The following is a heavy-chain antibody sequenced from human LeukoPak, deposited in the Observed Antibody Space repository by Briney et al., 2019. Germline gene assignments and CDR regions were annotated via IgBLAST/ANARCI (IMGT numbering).Heavy chain of an antibody. Sequence: SGTLSLTCAVSGGSISSSNWWGWVRQPPGKGLEGIGEIYHSGSANYNPSLKSRVTISVDKSKNQFSLKLSSVTAADTAVYYCARDRGDIVVVVAATPYGMDVWGQGTTVTVSS. CDR1: GGSISSSNW. CDR3: ARDRGDIVVVVAATPYGMDV. D-gene: IGHD2-15*01. J-gene: IGHJ6*02. CDR2: IYHSGSA. V-gene: IGHV4-4*02.